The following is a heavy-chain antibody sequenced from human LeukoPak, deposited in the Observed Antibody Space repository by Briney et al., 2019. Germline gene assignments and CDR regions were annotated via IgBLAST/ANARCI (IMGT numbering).Heavy chain of an antibody. CDR2: IIPIFGTA. D-gene: IGHD1-14*01. CDR1: GGTFSSYA. V-gene: IGHV1-69*06. J-gene: IGHJ2*01. CDR3: ARDRTVNRKIYRNFDL. Sequence: GSSVKVSCKASGGTFSSYAISWVRQAPGQGLEWMGGIIPIFGTANYAQKFQGRVTITADKSTSTAYMELSSLRSEDTAVYYCARDRTVNRKIYRNFDLWGRGTLVTVSA.